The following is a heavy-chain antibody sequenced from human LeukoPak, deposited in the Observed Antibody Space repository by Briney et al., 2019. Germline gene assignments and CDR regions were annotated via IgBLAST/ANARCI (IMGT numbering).Heavy chain of an antibody. CDR3: ARTSDGLQAPTHMAPYAMDV. V-gene: IGHV4-59*01. Sequence: MPSETLSLTCTVSGGSLSSYFWTWIRQPPGKGLEWIGDVDYTESPNYNPSLKSRVTISIDTSKKRISLNLNSVTAADTAVYYCARTSDGLQAPTHMAPYAMDVWGEGTTVTVSS. J-gene: IGHJ6*04. CDR2: VDYTESP. CDR1: GGSLSSYF. D-gene: IGHD5-24*01.